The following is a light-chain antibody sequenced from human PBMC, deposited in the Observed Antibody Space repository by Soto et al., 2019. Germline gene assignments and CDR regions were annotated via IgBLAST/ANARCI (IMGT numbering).Light chain of an antibody. CDR3: AAWDDSLNGYV. V-gene: IGLV1-44*01. CDR1: SSNIGSHT. Sequence: QSALTQPPSASGTPGQRVTISCSGSSSNIGSHTLNWYQQVPGTAPKLLIFTNNLRPSGVPDRFSASKSGASASLAISGLQSEDEAEYYCAAWDDSLNGYVFGTGTKVTVL. CDR2: TNN. J-gene: IGLJ1*01.